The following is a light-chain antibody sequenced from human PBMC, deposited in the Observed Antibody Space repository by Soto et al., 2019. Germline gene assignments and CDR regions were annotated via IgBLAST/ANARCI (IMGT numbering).Light chain of an antibody. Sequence: QSALTQPPSASGSPGQSVTISCTGTSSDVGAYNYVSWYQQHPGKAPKLMIYEVTKRPSGVPDRFSGSKSGNTASLTVSGLHAEDEADYYCSSYAGSKNLVFGGGTKLTVL. CDR1: SSDVGAYNY. CDR3: SSYAGSKNLV. CDR2: EVT. J-gene: IGLJ2*01. V-gene: IGLV2-8*01.